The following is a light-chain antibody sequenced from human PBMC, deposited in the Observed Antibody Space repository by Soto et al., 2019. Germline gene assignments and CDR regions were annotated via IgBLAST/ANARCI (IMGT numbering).Light chain of an antibody. Sequence: QSALTQPTSVSGSPGQSITISCTGTSSDVGGYNYVSWYQQHPGKAPKHMIYDVSNRPSEVSNRFSGSKSGNTASLTISGLQAEDEADYYCSSYTSSSVVFGGGTKLTVL. V-gene: IGLV2-14*01. J-gene: IGLJ2*01. CDR2: DVS. CDR1: SSDVGGYNY. CDR3: SSYTSSSVV.